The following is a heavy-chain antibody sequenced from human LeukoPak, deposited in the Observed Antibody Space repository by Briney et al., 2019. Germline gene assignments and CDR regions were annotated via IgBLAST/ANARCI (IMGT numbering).Heavy chain of an antibody. J-gene: IGHJ4*02. Sequence: GGSLRLSCVASGFTFSGNWMNWVRQAPGKGLVWVSRISGDGSDITYADSVEGRFTISRDNARNTLYLQMNSLRVEDTAVYYCVSLGGITVTGPYDFDCWGQGTVVTVSS. CDR1: GFTFSGNW. CDR3: VSLGGITVTGPYDFDC. CDR2: ISGDGSDI. D-gene: IGHD1-20*01. V-gene: IGHV3-74*03.